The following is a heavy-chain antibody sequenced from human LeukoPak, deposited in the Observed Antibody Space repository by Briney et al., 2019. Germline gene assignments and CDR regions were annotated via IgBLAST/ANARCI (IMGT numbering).Heavy chain of an antibody. CDR2: ISAYNGNT. Sequence: ASVKVSCKASGYTFTSYGISWVRQAPGQGLEWMGWISAYNGNTNYAQKLQGRVTMTTDTSTSTAYMELRSLRSDDTAVYYCARALSSRSGRWRYANYFDYWGQGTLVTVSS. CDR3: ARALSSRSGRWRYANYFDY. J-gene: IGHJ4*02. V-gene: IGHV1-18*01. D-gene: IGHD6-13*01. CDR1: GYTFTSYG.